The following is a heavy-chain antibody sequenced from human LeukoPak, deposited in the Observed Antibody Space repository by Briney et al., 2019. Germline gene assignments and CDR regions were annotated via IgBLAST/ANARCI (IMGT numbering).Heavy chain of an antibody. D-gene: IGHD3-10*01. CDR3: ARDPYGSGSYIDY. V-gene: IGHV3-11*04. J-gene: IGHJ4*02. Sequence: GGFLRLSCTASGFTFSDYYMSWIRQAPGKGLEWVSYISSSGSTIYYADSVKGRFTISRDNAKNSLYLQMNSLRAEDTAVYYCARDPYGSGSYIDYWGQGTLVTVSS. CDR1: GFTFSDYY. CDR2: ISSSGSTI.